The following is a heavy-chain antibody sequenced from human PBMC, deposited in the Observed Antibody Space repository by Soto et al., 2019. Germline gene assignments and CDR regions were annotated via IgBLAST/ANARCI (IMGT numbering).Heavy chain of an antibody. V-gene: IGHV1-8*01. CDR1: GYTFTNHA. Sequence: QVQLVQSGAAVKGPGASVTVSCEASGYTFTNHALIWVRQAPGLGLEYMGWVNCNSGNRDYAPAFPRRVSMTKNSSINTAYPELHRLRLEETAVYYCARGRALITMTIQGADIWGQGTLITVS. D-gene: IGHD3-3*01. CDR3: ARGRALITMTIQGADI. J-gene: IGHJ4*02. CDR2: VNCNSGNR.